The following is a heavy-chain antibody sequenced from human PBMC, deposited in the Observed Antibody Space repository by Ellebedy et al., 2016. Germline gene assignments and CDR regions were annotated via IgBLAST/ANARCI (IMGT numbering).Heavy chain of an antibody. D-gene: IGHD3-16*01. CDR1: GFTFSSYG. CDR3: ASNGGWQFDH. CDR2: IYYDGSKT. Sequence: GGSLRLSCVASGFTFSSYGMHWVRQAPGEGLEWVAVIYYDGSKTYYADSVKGRFTISRDNSNNMVYLQMNSLRAEDTAVYYCASNGGWQFDHWGQGTLVTVSS. V-gene: IGHV3-33*01. J-gene: IGHJ4*02.